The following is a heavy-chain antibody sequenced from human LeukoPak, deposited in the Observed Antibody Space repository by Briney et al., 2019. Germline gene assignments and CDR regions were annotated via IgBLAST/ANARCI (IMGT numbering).Heavy chain of an antibody. V-gene: IGHV3-23*01. J-gene: IGHJ4*02. CDR1: GFTFSSYA. CDR3: PPPGGGGATFLATYDY. Sequence: GGSLRLSCAASGFTFSSYAMSWVRQAPGKGLEWVSAISGSGGSTYYADSVKGRFTISRDNSKNTLYLQMNSLRAEDTAVYYCPPPGGGGATFLATYDYWGQGTLVTVSS. D-gene: IGHD1-26*01. CDR2: ISGSGGST.